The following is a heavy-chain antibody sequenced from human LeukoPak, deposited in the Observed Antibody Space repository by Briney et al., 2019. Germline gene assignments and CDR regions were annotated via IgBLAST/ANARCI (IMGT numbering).Heavy chain of an antibody. D-gene: IGHD3-22*01. V-gene: IGHV3-33*08. CDR2: IWYDGSNK. Sequence: GGSLRLSCAASGFTFSSFWMTWVRQAPGKGLEWVAVIWYDGSNKYYADSVKGRFTISRDNSKNTLYLQMNSLRAEDTAVYYCASHDSSGYYRSAEYFQHWGQGTLVTVSS. J-gene: IGHJ1*01. CDR1: GFTFSSFW. CDR3: ASHDSSGYYRSAEYFQH.